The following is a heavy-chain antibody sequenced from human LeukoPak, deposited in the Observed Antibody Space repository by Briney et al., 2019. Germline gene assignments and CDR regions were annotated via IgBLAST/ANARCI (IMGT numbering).Heavy chain of an antibody. D-gene: IGHD3-10*01. J-gene: IGHJ4*02. CDR2: IYSGGNT. CDR3: ARDTKYYGSGSFQF. Sequence: GGSLRLSCAASGFTVSTNYMSWVRQAPGKGLEWVSGIYSGGNTNYADSVKGRFTISRDKSNNTLYLQMNSLRAEDTAVYYCARDTKYYGSGSFQFWGQGTLLTVAS. CDR1: GFTVSTNY. V-gene: IGHV3-53*01.